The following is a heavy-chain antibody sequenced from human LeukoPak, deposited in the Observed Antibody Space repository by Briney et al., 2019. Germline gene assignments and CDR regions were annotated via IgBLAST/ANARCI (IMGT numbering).Heavy chain of an antibody. CDR1: GFTFSNYN. D-gene: IGHD5-18*01. CDR2: ISSSSSYI. CDR3: ARVKADTANAFDI. J-gene: IGHJ3*02. V-gene: IGHV3-21*01. Sequence: GGSLRLSCAASGFTFSNYNMNWVRQAPGKGLEWVSSISSSSSYIYYADSVKGRFTISRDNAKNSLYLQMNSLRAEDTAVYYCARVKADTANAFDIWGQGTVVTVSS.